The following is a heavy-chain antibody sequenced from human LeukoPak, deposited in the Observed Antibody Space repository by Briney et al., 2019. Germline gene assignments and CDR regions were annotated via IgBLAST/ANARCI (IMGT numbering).Heavy chain of an antibody. CDR3: ARGLVPRGRVPAAHY. CDR1: GGSFSGYY. D-gene: IGHD2-2*01. V-gene: IGHV4-34*01. J-gene: IGHJ4*02. Sequence: PSETLSLTCAVYGGSFSGYYWSWIRQPPGKGLEWIGEINHSGSTNYNPSLKSRVTISVDTSKNQFSLKLSSVTAADTAVYYCARGLVPRGRVPAAHYWGQGTLVTVSS. CDR2: INHSGST.